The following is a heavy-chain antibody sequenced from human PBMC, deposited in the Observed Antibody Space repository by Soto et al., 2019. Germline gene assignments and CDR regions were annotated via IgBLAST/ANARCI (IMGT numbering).Heavy chain of an antibody. CDR2: IYYNGNT. D-gene: IGHD7-27*01. CDR1: GGSISNHY. Sequence: QVQLQESGPGLVKPSETLSLTCTVSGGSISNHYWSWIRQPPGKGLEWIGYIYYNGNTNYNPSLKSRVTMSVDTSKTQISLKLSSVTVADTAVYYCTRANWYSEYWGQGTLVTVSS. CDR3: TRANWYSEY. V-gene: IGHV4-59*11. J-gene: IGHJ4*02.